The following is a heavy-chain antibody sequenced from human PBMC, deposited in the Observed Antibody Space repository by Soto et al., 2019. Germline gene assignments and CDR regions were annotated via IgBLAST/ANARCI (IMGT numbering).Heavy chain of an antibody. Sequence: QVQLVQSGAEVKKPGASVKVSCKASGYTFTSYGISWVRQAPGQGLEWMGWISAYNGNTNYAQKLQGRVTMTTDTSTSTAYMELRSMRSDDTAVYYCSRPREYGDQDRYFDLWGRGTLVTVSS. J-gene: IGHJ2*01. CDR2: ISAYNGNT. CDR1: GYTFTSYG. D-gene: IGHD4-17*01. CDR3: SRPREYGDQDRYFDL. V-gene: IGHV1-18*01.